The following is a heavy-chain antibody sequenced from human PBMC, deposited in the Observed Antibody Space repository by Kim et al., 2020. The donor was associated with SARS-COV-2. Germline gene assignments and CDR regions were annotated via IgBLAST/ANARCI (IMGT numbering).Heavy chain of an antibody. D-gene: IGHD2-2*01. J-gene: IGHJ6*02. CDR1: GFTFSGSA. Sequence: GGSLRLSCAASGFTFSGSAMHWVRQASGKGLEWVGRIRSKANSYATAYAASVKGRFTISRDDSKNTAYLQMNSLKTEDTAVYYCTRRADCSSTSCYDYYYYGMDVWGQGTTVTVSS. CDR3: TRRADCSSTSCYDYYYYGMDV. V-gene: IGHV3-73*01. CDR2: IRSKANSYAT.